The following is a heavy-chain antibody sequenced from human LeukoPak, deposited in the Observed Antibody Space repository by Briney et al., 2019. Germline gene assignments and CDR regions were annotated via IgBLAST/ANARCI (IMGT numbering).Heavy chain of an antibody. CDR3: ARVRCSGGSCSLDY. CDR2: IYYSGST. D-gene: IGHD2-15*01. J-gene: IGHJ4*02. CDR1: NGSISSYY. Sequence: SETLSLTCTVSNGSISSYYWSWIRQPPGKGLEWIGYIYYSGSTNHNPSLKSRVTISVDTAKNQFCLKLSSVTAADTAVYYCARVRCSGGSCSLDYWGQGTLVSVFS. V-gene: IGHV4-59*01.